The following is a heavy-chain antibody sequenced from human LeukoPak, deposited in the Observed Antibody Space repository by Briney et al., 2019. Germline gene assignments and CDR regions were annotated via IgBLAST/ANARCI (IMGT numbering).Heavy chain of an antibody. CDR2: ISSSSYI. V-gene: IGHV3-21*01. CDR3: ASAYYDFWSGYPYYFDY. Sequence: PGGSLRLSCAASGFTFSSYSMNWVRQAPGKGLEWVSSISSSSYIYYADSVKGRFTISRDNAKNSLYLQMNSLRAEDTAVYYCASAYYDFWSGYPYYFDYWGQGTLVTVSS. CDR1: GFTFSSYS. J-gene: IGHJ4*02. D-gene: IGHD3-3*01.